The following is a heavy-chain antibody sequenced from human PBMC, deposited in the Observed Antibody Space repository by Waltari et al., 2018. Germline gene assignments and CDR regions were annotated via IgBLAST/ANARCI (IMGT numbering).Heavy chain of an antibody. Sequence: QVQLVQSGAEVKKPGASVKVSCKVSGYTLTELSMHWVRQAPGKGLEWMGGVDPEDGETIYAQKFQGRVTMTEDTSTDTAYMELSSLRSEDTAVYYCATSDQAQWLVPWYFDLWGRGTLVTVSS. V-gene: IGHV1-24*01. CDR2: VDPEDGET. CDR1: GYTLTELS. D-gene: IGHD6-19*01. CDR3: ATSDQAQWLVPWYFDL. J-gene: IGHJ2*01.